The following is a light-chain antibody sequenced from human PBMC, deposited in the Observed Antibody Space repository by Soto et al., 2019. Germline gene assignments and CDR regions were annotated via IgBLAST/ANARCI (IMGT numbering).Light chain of an antibody. CDR3: SSYTSSDTPYV. V-gene: IGLV2-14*01. CDR1: SSDVGDYKY. J-gene: IGLJ1*01. Sequence: QSALTQPASVSGSPGQSITISCTGTSSDVGDYKYVSWYQQHPDKAPKLIIFVNSNRPSGISNRFSASKSGNTASLTISGLQAEDEADYYRSSYTSSDTPYVFGTGTKVTVL. CDR2: VNS.